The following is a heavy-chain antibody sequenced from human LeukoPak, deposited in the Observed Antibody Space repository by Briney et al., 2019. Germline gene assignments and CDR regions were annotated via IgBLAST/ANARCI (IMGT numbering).Heavy chain of an antibody. CDR3: AKGVVGVTSPNSLDY. V-gene: IGHV3-23*01. CDR2: ITGSGVST. Sequence: GGSLRLSCAASGLTFSTYAMTWVRQTPGKGLEWLSAITGSGVSTFYADSVKGRFTISRGNSKNTLFLQMNSLRAEDTAVYYCAKGVVGVTSPNSLDYWGQGTLVTVSS. J-gene: IGHJ4*02. D-gene: IGHD1-26*01. CDR1: GLTFSTYA.